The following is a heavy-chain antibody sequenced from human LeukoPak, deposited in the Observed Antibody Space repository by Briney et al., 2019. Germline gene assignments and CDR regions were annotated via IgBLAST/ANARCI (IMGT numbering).Heavy chain of an antibody. Sequence: SETLSLTCAVYGGSFSGYYWSWIRQPPGKGLEWIGEINHSGSTNYNPSLKSRVTIPVDTSKNQFSLKLSSVTAADTAVYYCARAPSRPRSGWLAEYFQHWGQGTLVTVSS. J-gene: IGHJ1*01. V-gene: IGHV4-34*01. D-gene: IGHD6-19*01. CDR2: INHSGST. CDR3: ARAPSRPRSGWLAEYFQH. CDR1: GGSFSGYY.